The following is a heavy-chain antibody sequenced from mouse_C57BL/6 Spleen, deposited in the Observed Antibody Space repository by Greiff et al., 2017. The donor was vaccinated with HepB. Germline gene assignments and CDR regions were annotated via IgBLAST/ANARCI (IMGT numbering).Heavy chain of an antibody. CDR1: GYTFTSYW. V-gene: IGHV1-64*01. J-gene: IGHJ3*01. CDR2: IHPNSGST. CDR3: ARTYYSNYVCAY. D-gene: IGHD2-5*01. Sequence: QVHVKQPGAELVKPGASVKLSCKASGYTFTSYWMHWVKQRPGQGLEWIGMIHPNSGSTNYNEKFKSKATLTVDKSSSTAYMQLSSLTSEDSAVYYCARTYYSNYVCAYWGQGTLVTVSA.